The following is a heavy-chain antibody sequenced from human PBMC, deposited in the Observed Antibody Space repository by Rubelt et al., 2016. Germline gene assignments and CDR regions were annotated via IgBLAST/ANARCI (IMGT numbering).Heavy chain of an antibody. CDR2: IYYSGST. Sequence: QVQLQESGPGLVKPSETLSLTCTVSGGSISSYYWSWIRQPPGKGLEWIGYIYYSGSTNYNPSLKSRVTISVDTSENQFALKLSSVSAADTAVYFCARAVLSNYVFDPWGQGNLVTVSS. D-gene: IGHD3-16*01. CDR1: GGSISSYY. J-gene: IGHJ5*02. V-gene: IGHV4-59*12. CDR3: ARAVLSNYVFDP.